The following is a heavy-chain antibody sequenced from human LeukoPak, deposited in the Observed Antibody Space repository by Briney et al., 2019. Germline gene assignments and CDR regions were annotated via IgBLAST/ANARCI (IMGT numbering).Heavy chain of an antibody. J-gene: IGHJ5*02. CDR1: GGTFSSYA. CDR2: IIPIFGTA. V-gene: IGHV1-69*06. CDR3: ARGAGYCTNGVCLGNWFDP. D-gene: IGHD2-8*01. Sequence: ASAKVSCKASGGTFSSYAISWVRRAPGQGLEWMGGIIPIFGTANYAQKFQGRVTITADKSTSTAYMELSSLRSEDTAVYYCARGAGYCTNGVCLGNWFDPWGQGTLVTVSS.